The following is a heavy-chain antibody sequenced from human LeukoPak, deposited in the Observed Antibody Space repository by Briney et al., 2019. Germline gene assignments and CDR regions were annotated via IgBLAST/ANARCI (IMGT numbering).Heavy chain of an antibody. CDR3: ARDNTGIDYGDYSWERGTGSHFDY. CDR1: GFTFSSYG. D-gene: IGHD4-17*01. Sequence: GGSLSFSCAASGFTFSSYGMHWVRQAQGKGLEGVAFIRYDGSNKYYADSVKGRFTISRDNSKNTLYLQMNSLRAEDTAVYYCARDNTGIDYGDYSWERGTGSHFDYWGQGTLVTVSS. J-gene: IGHJ4*02. V-gene: IGHV3-30*02. CDR2: IRYDGSNK.